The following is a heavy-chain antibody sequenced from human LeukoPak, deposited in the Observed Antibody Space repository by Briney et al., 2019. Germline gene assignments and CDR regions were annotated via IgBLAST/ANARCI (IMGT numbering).Heavy chain of an antibody. CDR1: GYTFTGYY. D-gene: IGHD4-23*01. CDR2: INPNSGGT. Sequence: ASVKVSCKASGYTFTGYYMHWVRQAPGQGLEWMGRINPNSGGTNYAQKFQGRVTMTRDTSISTAYMELSRLRSDDTAVYYCARGSGGKGLGLFLDYWGQGTLVTVSS. V-gene: IGHV1-2*06. J-gene: IGHJ4*02. CDR3: ARGSGGKGLGLFLDY.